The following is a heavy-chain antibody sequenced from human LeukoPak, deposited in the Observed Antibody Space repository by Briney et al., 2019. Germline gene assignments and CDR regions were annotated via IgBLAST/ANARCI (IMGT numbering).Heavy chain of an antibody. J-gene: IGHJ4*02. V-gene: IGHV4-34*01. CDR3: ARRSGWYGYLDY. D-gene: IGHD6-19*01. CDR2: INHSGST. CDR1: GGSFSGYY. Sequence: PSETLSLTCAVYGGSFSGYYWSWIRQPPGKGLEWIGEINHSGSTNYNPSLKSRVTISVDTSKNQFSLKLSSVTAAGTAVYYCARRSGWYGYLDYWGQGTLVTVSS.